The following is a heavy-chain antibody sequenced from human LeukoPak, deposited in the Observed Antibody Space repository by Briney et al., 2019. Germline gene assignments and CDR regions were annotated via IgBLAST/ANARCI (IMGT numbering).Heavy chain of an antibody. CDR3: ARPLYNSGWDAFDI. D-gene: IGHD6-19*01. CDR1: GGSGGSISSSNY. V-gene: IGHV4-4*02. Sequence: SGTLSLTCAVSGGSGGSISSSNYWSWVRQPPGKGLEWIGEIYHSGSTNYNPSLKSRVTISVDKSKNQFSLKLSSVTAADTAVYYCARPLYNSGWDAFDIWGQGTMVTVSS. J-gene: IGHJ3*02. CDR2: IYHSGST.